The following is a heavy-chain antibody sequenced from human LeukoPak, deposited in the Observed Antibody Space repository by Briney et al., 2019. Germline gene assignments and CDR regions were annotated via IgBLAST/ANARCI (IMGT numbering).Heavy chain of an antibody. CDR1: GYTFTSYD. V-gene: IGHV1-8*03. CDR3: ARVSWYYDSSGYSYDAFDI. D-gene: IGHD3-22*01. CDR2: MNPNSGNT. J-gene: IGHJ3*02. Sequence: ASVKVSCKASGYTFTSYDINWVQQATGQGLEWMGWMNPNSGNTGYAQKFQGRVTITRNTSISTAYMELSSLRSEDTAVYYCARVSWYYDSSGYSYDAFDIWGRGTMVTVSS.